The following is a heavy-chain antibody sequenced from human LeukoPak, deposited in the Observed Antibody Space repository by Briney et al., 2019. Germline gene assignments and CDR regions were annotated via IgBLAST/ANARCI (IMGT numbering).Heavy chain of an antibody. Sequence: GGSLRLSCAASGLTVSDSYMNWVRQPPGKGLEWVSVLYRDDAAYYAESVKGRFTISRDSAKNTLDLQMSSLRGEDTGIYYCVSGCCRGARCHAFAFDIWGQGTMVTVSS. D-gene: IGHD2-15*01. CDR3: VSGCCRGARCHAFAFDI. CDR1: GLTVSDSY. J-gene: IGHJ3*02. V-gene: IGHV3-53*03. CDR2: LYRDDAA.